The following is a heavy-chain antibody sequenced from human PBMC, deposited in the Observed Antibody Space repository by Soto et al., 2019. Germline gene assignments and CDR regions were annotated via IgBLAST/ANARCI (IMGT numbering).Heavy chain of an antibody. V-gene: IGHV1-69*10. CDR1: GDTSTKHS. Sequence: GASVKVSCKASGDTSTKHSISWVRQAPGQGLEWMGGIIPVLGTPNYDEKFQGRVTITADKSTDTTYMEVSSLTYEGTAVYYCAKYSGNYPDAFDVWGQGTLVTVS. J-gene: IGHJ3*01. CDR3: AKYSGNYPDAFDV. D-gene: IGHD1-26*01. CDR2: IIPVLGTP.